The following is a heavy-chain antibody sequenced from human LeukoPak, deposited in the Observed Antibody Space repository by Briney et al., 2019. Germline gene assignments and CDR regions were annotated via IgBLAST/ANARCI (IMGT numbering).Heavy chain of an antibody. CDR2: IYSGGST. V-gene: IGHV3-66*01. Sequence: GGSLRLSCAASGFTVSSNYMSWVRQAPGKGLEWVSVIYSGGSTYYADSVKGRFTISRDNSKNTLYLQMNSLRAEDTAAYYCAREESGYSYGYNYWGQGTLVTVSS. CDR1: GFTVSSNY. CDR3: AREESGYSYGYNY. J-gene: IGHJ4*02. D-gene: IGHD5-18*01.